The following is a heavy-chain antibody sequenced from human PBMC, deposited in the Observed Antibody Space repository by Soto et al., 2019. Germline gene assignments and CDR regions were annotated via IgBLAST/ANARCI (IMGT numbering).Heavy chain of an antibody. CDR1: GYTFTSYD. V-gene: IGHV1-8*01. D-gene: IGHD6-6*01. J-gene: IGHJ6*03. CDR3: ARGRYSSSGAHIKYYYYYYMDV. CDR2: MNPNSGNT. Sequence: ASVKVSCKASGYTFTSYDINWVRQATGQGLEWMGWMNPNSGNTGYAQKFQGRVTMTRNTSISTAYMELSSLRSEDTAVYYCARGRYSSSGAHIKYYYYYYMDVWGKGTTVTVSS.